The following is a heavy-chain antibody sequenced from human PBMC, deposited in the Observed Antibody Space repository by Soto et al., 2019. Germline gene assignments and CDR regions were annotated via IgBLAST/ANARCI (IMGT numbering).Heavy chain of an antibody. D-gene: IGHD2-15*01. V-gene: IGHV4-59*01. CDR1: GGSISSYY. Sequence: QVQLQESGPGLVKPSETLSLTCTVSGGSISSYYWSWIRQPPGKGLEWIGYIYYSGSTNYNPSLKSRVAISVDTSKHQFARKLSSVTAADTAVYYCARGGTSGGVYYYYGMDFWGQGTTVTVSS. CDR2: IYYSGST. CDR3: ARGGTSGGVYYYYGMDF. J-gene: IGHJ6*02.